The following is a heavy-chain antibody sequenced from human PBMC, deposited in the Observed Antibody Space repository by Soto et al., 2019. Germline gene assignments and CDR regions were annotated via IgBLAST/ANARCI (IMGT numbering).Heavy chain of an antibody. D-gene: IGHD3-3*01. J-gene: IGHJ5*02. CDR1: GDSISSYYW. V-gene: IGHV2-70*18. CDR2: IDWDDDN. CDR3: ARTYYDFWSGYPHWFDP. Sequence: TLSLTCTVSGDSISSYYWSWIRQPPGKALEWLALIDWDDDNYYSTSLKTRLTISKDTSKNQVVLTMTNMDPVDTATYYCARTYYDFWSGYPHWFDPWGQGTLVTVSS.